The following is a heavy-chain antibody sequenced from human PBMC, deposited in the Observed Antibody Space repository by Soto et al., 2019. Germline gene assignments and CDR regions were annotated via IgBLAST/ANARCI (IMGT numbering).Heavy chain of an antibody. Sequence: ASVKVSCKASGYTFTGYYMHWVRQAPGQGLEWMGWINPNSGGTNYAQKFQGWVTMTRDTSISTAYMELSRLRSDDTAVYYCARFDEWGDFWSGSGFDYWGQGTLVTVSS. D-gene: IGHD3-3*01. J-gene: IGHJ4*02. CDR2: INPNSGGT. V-gene: IGHV1-2*04. CDR3: ARFDEWGDFWSGSGFDY. CDR1: GYTFTGYY.